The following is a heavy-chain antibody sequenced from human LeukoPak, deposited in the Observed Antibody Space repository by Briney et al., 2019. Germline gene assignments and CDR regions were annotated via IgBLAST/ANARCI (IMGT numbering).Heavy chain of an antibody. CDR1: GFTFSSYD. CDR2: IGTAGDT. D-gene: IGHD6-13*01. CDR3: ARGRAAAGFFDY. Sequence: GGSLRLSCAASGFTFSSYDMHWVRQATGKGLEWVSAIGTAGDTYYPGSLKSRFTISRENAKNSLYLQMNSLRAGDTAVYYCARGRAAAGFFDYWGQGTLVTVSS. J-gene: IGHJ4*02. V-gene: IGHV3-13*01.